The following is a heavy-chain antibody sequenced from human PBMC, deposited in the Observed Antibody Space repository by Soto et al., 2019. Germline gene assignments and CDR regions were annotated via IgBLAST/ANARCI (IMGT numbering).Heavy chain of an antibody. CDR1: GGSFSGYY. Sequence: QVQLQQWGAGLLKPSETLSLTCAVYGGSFSGYYWTWIRQSPEKGLEWIGEVNHSGTTYYNPSLNTRVTISVHTPKNQFSLKMSSVTAADTAVYYCARGIGYCSSINSYSPRRLRFDSWGQGTLVTVSS. J-gene: IGHJ4*02. D-gene: IGHD2-2*01. CDR2: VNHSGTT. V-gene: IGHV4-34*01. CDR3: ARGIGYCSSINSYSPRRLRFDS.